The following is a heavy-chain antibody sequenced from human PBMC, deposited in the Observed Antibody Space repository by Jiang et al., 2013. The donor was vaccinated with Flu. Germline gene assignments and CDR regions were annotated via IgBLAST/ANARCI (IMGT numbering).Heavy chain of an antibody. V-gene: IGHV1-46*01. J-gene: IGHJ4*02. D-gene: IGHD6-19*01. CDR3: GQLNY. Sequence: GAEVKKPGASVKVACKASGYTFTRYSLHWVRQAPGQGLEWMGVINPNGGTTTYAQKVQGRLTMTSDTSTSTVYMELRSLTSEDTAVYFCGQLNYWGQGTLVTVSS. CDR2: INPNGGTT. CDR1: GYTFTRYS.